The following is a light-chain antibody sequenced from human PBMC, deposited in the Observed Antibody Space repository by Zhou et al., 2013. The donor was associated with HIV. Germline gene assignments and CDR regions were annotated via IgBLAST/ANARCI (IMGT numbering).Light chain of an antibody. Sequence: DIQMTQSPATLSASVGDRLTFTCRASQSIGRWLAWYQQKPGKAPKLLMYKASSLESDVPSRFSGGGSGTQFTLTISNLQPDDFATYYCQQYDSFPWTFGQGTKVELK. CDR2: KAS. CDR1: QSIGRW. J-gene: IGKJ1*01. CDR3: QQYDSFPWT. V-gene: IGKV1-5*03.